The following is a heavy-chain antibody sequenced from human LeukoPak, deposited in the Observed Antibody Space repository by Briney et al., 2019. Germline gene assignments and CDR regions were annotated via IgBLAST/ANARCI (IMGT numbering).Heavy chain of an antibody. D-gene: IGHD1-14*01. CDR1: GFSFDDYA. J-gene: IGHJ4*02. CDR2: ISWNSGSI. Sequence: GGSLRLSCAASGFSFDDYAMHWVRQAPGKGLEWVSGISWNSGSIGYADSVKGRFTISRDNAKNSLYLQMNSLRAEDTALYYCAKDIATGNRLYYFDYWGQGTLVTVSS. V-gene: IGHV3-9*01. CDR3: AKDIATGNRLYYFDY.